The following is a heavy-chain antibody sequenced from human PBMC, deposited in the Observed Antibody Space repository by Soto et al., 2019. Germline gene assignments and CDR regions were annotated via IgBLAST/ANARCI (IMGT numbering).Heavy chain of an antibody. V-gene: IGHV3-23*01. D-gene: IGHD3-16*01. Sequence: EVQLLESGGGLARPGGSLRLSCVSSGFIFSDYAMTWIRQAPGKGLEWVATISASGGNIEYTDSLKGRFTISRDISKKTVYLQINGLTADDTAVHYCAKVAGGLGYFDLWGRGTLVTVSS. CDR2: ISASGGNI. CDR3: AKVAGGLGYFDL. CDR1: GFIFSDYA. J-gene: IGHJ2*01.